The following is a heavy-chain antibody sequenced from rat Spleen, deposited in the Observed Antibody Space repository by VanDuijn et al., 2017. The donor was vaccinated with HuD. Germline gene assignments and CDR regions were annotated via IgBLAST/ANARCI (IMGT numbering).Heavy chain of an antibody. Sequence: QVQLKESGPGLVQPSQTLSLTCTVSGLSLTSNSVSWIRQPPGKGLEWLGIIWGDGSTAYNSALKSRLTISRDTSKSQVFLKMSRLKTEDTATYYCARGGLWFAYWGQGTLVTVSS. CDR2: IWGDGST. CDR1: GLSLTSNS. V-gene: IGHV2-47*01. CDR3: ARGGLWFAY. J-gene: IGHJ3*01.